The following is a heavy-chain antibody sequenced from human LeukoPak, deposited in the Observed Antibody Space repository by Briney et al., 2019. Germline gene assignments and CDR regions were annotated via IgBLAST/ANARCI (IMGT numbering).Heavy chain of an antibody. CDR1: GGSISSSSYY. CDR3: ARRLEMATIDY. J-gene: IGHJ4*02. V-gene: IGHV4-39*01. CDR2: IYYSGST. Sequence: PLETLSLTCTVSGGSISSSSYYWGWIRQPPGTGLEWIGSIYYSGSTYYNPSLKSRVTISVDTSKNQFSLKLSSVTAADTAVYYCARRLEMATIDYWGQGTLVTVSS. D-gene: IGHD5-24*01.